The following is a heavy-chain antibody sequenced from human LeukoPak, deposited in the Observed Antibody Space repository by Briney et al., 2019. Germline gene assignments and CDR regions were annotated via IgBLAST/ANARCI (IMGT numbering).Heavy chain of an antibody. CDR3: AKGTTVTLPDFDY. D-gene: IGHD4-17*01. CDR2: IRYDGSNK. Sequence: GGSLRLSCAASGFTFSSYGMHWVRQAPGKGLEWVAFIRYDGSNKYYADSVKGRFTISRDNSKNTLYLKMNSLRAEDTAAYYCAKGTTVTLPDFDYWGQGTLVTVSS. V-gene: IGHV3-30*02. CDR1: GFTFSSYG. J-gene: IGHJ4*02.